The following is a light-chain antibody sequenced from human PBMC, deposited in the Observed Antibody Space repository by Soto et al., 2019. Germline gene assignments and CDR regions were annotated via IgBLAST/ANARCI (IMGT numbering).Light chain of an antibody. Sequence: EIVLTQSQGTLSLSPGERATLSCGASQSVSSSYLAWYQQKPGQAPRLLIYGASSRATGIPDRFSGSGSGTDCTRTISRLEPEDVAVDYCQQYGRSWWTFGQGTKVDIK. J-gene: IGKJ1*01. CDR2: GAS. CDR1: QSVSSSY. CDR3: QQYGRSWWT. V-gene: IGKV3-20*01.